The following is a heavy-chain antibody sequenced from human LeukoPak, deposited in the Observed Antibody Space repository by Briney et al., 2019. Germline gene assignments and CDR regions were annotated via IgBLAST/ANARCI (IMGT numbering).Heavy chain of an antibody. CDR3: ARGNYGDYYYYAMDV. V-gene: IGHV1-18*01. J-gene: IGHJ6*02. Sequence: GASVKVSCKSSGYTFTSYGIIWVRQAPGQGLEWMGWISAYNGNTNYAQKLQGRVTMTTDPSTRTAYMELRSLRSDDTAVYYCARGNYGDYYYYAMDVWGQGTTVTVSS. CDR1: GYTFTSYG. CDR2: ISAYNGNT. D-gene: IGHD4-17*01.